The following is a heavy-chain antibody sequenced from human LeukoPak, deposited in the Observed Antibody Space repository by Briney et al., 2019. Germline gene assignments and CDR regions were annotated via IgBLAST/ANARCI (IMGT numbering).Heavy chain of an antibody. Sequence: SETLSLTCTVSGGSISSYYWSWIRQPAGKGLEWIGRIYTSGSTNYNPSLKSRVTMSVDTSKNQFSLKLSSVTAADTAVYYCASSSQLRFLEWAHGMDVWGQGTTVTVSS. J-gene: IGHJ6*02. D-gene: IGHD3-3*01. V-gene: IGHV4-4*07. CDR2: IYTSGST. CDR3: ASSSQLRFLEWAHGMDV. CDR1: GGSISSYY.